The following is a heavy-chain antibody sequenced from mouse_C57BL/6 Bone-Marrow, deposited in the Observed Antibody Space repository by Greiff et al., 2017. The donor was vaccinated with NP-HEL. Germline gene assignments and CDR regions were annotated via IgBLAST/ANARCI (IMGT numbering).Heavy chain of an antibody. V-gene: IGHV14-4*01. J-gene: IGHJ3*01. CDR2: IDPDNGDT. CDR1: GFNITDDY. D-gene: IGHD1-1*01. CDR3: TPYYGSSYGFAY. Sequence: VQLQQSGAELVRPGASVKLSCTASGFNITDDYMHWVKQRPEQGLEWIGWIDPDNGDTEYASKFQGKATITADTSSNTAYLQLSSLTSEDTAVYYCTPYYGSSYGFAYWGQGTLVTVSA.